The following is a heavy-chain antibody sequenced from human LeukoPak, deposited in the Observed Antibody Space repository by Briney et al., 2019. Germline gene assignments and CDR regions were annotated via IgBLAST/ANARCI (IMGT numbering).Heavy chain of an antibody. CDR3: AKDRVLWFGELLSVGWFDP. D-gene: IGHD3-10*01. CDR2: ISGSGGST. V-gene: IGHV3-23*01. CDR1: AFTFSSYA. J-gene: IGHJ5*02. Sequence: GGSLRLSCAASAFTFSSYAMSWVRQAPGKGLEWVSAISGSGGSTYYADSVKGRFTISRDNSKNTLYLQMNSLRAEDTAVYYCAKDRVLWFGELLSVGWFDPWGQGTLVTVSS.